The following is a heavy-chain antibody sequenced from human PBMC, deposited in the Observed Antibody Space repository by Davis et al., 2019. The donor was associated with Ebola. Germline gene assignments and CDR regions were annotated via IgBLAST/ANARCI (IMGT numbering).Heavy chain of an antibody. D-gene: IGHD2-15*01. Sequence: HTGGSLRLSCKGSGYTFSSFWMNWVRQAPGKGLEWVSRINNDGTSTNYTDVVRGRFTVSRDNSKNTLYLQMHNLRVDDTAVYYCTRPRLHFNAFDSWGQGTLVTVSS. J-gene: IGHJ4*02. CDR2: INNDGTST. V-gene: IGHV3-74*01. CDR1: GYTFSSFW. CDR3: TRPRLHFNAFDS.